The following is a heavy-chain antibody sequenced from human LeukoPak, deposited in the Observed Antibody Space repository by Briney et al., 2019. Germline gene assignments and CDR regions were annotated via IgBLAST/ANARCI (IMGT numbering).Heavy chain of an antibody. Sequence: GGSLRLSCAASGFTFSDYYMSWIRQAPGKGLEWVSYISSSGSTIYYADSVKGRFTISRDNAKNSLYLQMNSLRAEDTALYYCAKVQSVAGDFDYWGQGTLVTVSS. J-gene: IGHJ4*02. CDR3: AKVQSVAGDFDY. CDR2: ISSSGSTI. CDR1: GFTFSDYY. D-gene: IGHD6-19*01. V-gene: IGHV3-11*01.